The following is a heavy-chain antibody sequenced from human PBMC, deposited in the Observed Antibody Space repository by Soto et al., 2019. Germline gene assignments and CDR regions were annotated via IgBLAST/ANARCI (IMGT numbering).Heavy chain of an antibody. CDR3: AGAVGKTTVTTGAFKWFDP. V-gene: IGHV4-59*01. Sequence: SETLSLTCTVSGGSISSYYWSWIRQPPGKGLEWIGYIYYSGSTNYNPSLKSRVTISVDTSKNQFSLKLSSVTAADTAVYYCAGAVGKTTVTTGAFKWFDPRGQGTLVTAS. J-gene: IGHJ5*02. CDR2: IYYSGST. D-gene: IGHD4-17*01. CDR1: GGSISSYY.